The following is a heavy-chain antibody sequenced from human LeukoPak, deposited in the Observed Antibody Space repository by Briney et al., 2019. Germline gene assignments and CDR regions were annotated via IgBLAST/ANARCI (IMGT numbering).Heavy chain of an antibody. Sequence: GGSLRLSCAASGFTFSDYYMSWLRQAPGKELEWVSYISSSSTTIYYADSVKGRFTISRDNAKNSLYLQMNSLKAEDTAVYYCARNRFPITGTTNNYYYMDVWGKGTTVTVSS. CDR2: ISSSSTTI. J-gene: IGHJ6*03. V-gene: IGHV3-11*04. CDR1: GFTFSDYY. CDR3: ARNRFPITGTTNNYYYMDV. D-gene: IGHD1-7*01.